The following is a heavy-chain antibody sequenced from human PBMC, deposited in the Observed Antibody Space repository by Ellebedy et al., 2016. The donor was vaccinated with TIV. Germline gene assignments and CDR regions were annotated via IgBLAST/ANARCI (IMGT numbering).Heavy chain of an antibody. Sequence: GESLKISCAASGFRFRSSWMHWIRQALEKGLVWVARINSDGSSTSYADSMKGRFTISRDNAENTLYLQVNSLTVDDTAVYYCATGGNYYNGDWGRGTLVTVSS. CDR3: ATGGNYYNGD. D-gene: IGHD1-26*01. V-gene: IGHV3-74*01. CDR1: GFRFRSSW. J-gene: IGHJ4*02. CDR2: INSDGSST.